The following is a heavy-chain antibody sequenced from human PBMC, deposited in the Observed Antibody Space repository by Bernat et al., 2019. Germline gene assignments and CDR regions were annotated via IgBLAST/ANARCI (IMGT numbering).Heavy chain of an antibody. J-gene: IGHJ4*02. CDR2: MHYSGTT. Sequence: QLQLHESGPGLVKPSETLSLTCTVSGGSISSSSYYWGWIRQPPGKGLEWVGSMHYSGTTYYHPSLKSRVTIFVEPSKNQFSLRLRSVTAADTAVYYCTRRYSGRGFDYWGQGTLVTVSS. V-gene: IGHV4-39*01. D-gene: IGHD3-9*01. CDR3: TRRYSGRGFDY. CDR1: GGSISSSSYY.